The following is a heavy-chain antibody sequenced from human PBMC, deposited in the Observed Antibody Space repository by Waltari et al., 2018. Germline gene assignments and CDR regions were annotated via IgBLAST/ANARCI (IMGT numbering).Heavy chain of an antibody. CDR1: RYQLTSAG. CDR3: SRAANWNYVWFGP. V-gene: IGHV7-4-1*02. Sequence: QVQLVQSGSELRKPGASVKVSCKASRYQLTSAGIHWGRPAPGQGPEWMGWMNTNTGIPTYAQGFTGRFVFSLDTSVSTAYLQISDLEAADTAVYYCSRAANWNYVWFGPWGQGTLVTVSS. D-gene: IGHD3-16*01. J-gene: IGHJ5*02. CDR2: MNTNTGIP.